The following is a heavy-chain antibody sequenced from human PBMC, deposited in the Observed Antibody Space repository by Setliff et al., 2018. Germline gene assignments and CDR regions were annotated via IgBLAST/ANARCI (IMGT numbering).Heavy chain of an antibody. CDR1: GFTLSRFW. Sequence: GGSLRLSCVTSGFTLSRFWMHWVRQVPGKGLVWVSRLHPNGITTRYADSVKGRFTIYRDMAENTLYLQMNSLRVEDTAVYYCARGFGYAAWYYLDYWGQGTLVTVS. J-gene: IGHJ4*02. CDR2: LHPNGITT. V-gene: IGHV3-74*01. D-gene: IGHD2-2*03. CDR3: ARGFGYAAWYYLDY.